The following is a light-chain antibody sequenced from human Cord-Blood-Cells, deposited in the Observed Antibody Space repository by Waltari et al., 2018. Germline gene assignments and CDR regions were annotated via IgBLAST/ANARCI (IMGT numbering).Light chain of an antibody. CDR1: RGTIASTY. V-gene: IGLV6-57*01. CDR3: QSYDSSNHVV. CDR2: EDN. Sequence: NFMLTQPHSVSESPGTTVTISCTRSRGTIASTYVQWSQQRPGSSPTTVIYEDNQRPSGVPDRFSGSIDSSSNSASLTISGLKTEDEADYYCQSYDSSNHVVFGGGTKLTVL. J-gene: IGLJ2*01.